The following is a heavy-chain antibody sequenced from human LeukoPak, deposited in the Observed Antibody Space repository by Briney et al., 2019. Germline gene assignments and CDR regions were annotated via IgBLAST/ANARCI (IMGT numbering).Heavy chain of an antibody. CDR1: GFTFSSYA. Sequence: GGSLRLSCAASGFTFSSYAMSWVRQAPGKGLEWVSAISGSGGSTYYADSVKGRFTISRDNSKNTLYLQMNSLRAEDTAVYYCAKDLLRFLEWLLPHDALDIWGQGTMVTVSS. V-gene: IGHV3-23*01. CDR2: ISGSGGST. CDR3: AKDLLRFLEWLLPHDALDI. J-gene: IGHJ3*02. D-gene: IGHD3-3*01.